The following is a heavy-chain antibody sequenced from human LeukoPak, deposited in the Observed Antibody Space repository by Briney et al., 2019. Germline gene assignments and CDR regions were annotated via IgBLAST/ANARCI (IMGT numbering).Heavy chain of an antibody. V-gene: IGHV4-38-2*02. J-gene: IGHJ5*02. CDR2: IYHTGST. CDR3: ARVVVAATGWFDP. Sequence: SETLSLTCTVSGDSISSGNYWGWIRQPPGKGLEWIGSIYHTGSTYYNLSLKSRVTISVDTSKNQFSLKLSSVTAADTAVYYCARVVVAATGWFDPWGQGTLVTVSS. D-gene: IGHD2-15*01. CDR1: GDSISSGNY.